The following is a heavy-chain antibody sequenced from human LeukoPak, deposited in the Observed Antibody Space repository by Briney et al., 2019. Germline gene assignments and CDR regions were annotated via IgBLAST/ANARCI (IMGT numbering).Heavy chain of an antibody. V-gene: IGHV3-11*06. CDR3: ARDSWAAADPYYYYGMDV. Sequence: GGSLRLSCAAYGLTFSDYYMSWIRQAPGKGLEWVSYISSSSSCTNYADSVKGRFTISRDNAKNSLYLQMNSLRAEDTAVYYCARDSWAAADPYYYYGMDVWGKGTTVTVSS. CDR1: GLTFSDYY. J-gene: IGHJ6*04. CDR2: ISSSSSCT. D-gene: IGHD6-13*01.